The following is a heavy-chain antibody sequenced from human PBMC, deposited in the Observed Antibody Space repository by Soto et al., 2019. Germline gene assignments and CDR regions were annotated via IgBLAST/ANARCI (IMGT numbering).Heavy chain of an antibody. CDR3: ARDLSPYAAYYDESTSGTWFDP. Sequence: QVQLVASGGGLVQPGGSLRLSCAASGFTFSDYYMSWLRQPPGKGLEWVSYISKSGSIIHFADSVKGRFAISRDNAKNTICLQMGSLRAEGTALYYCARDLSPYAAYYDESTSGTWFDPWGQGALVTVSS. CDR2: ISKSGSII. D-gene: IGHD3-16*01. J-gene: IGHJ5*02. V-gene: IGHV3-11*01. CDR1: GFTFSDYY.